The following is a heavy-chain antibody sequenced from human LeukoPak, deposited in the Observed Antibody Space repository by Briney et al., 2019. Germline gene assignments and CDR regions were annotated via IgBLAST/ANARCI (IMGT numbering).Heavy chain of an antibody. CDR2: FSGGDGST. J-gene: IGHJ4*02. D-gene: IGHD3-3*01. CDR1: GFTFSRYN. Sequence: GGSLRLSCAASGFTFSRYNMNWVRQAPGKGLEWVSSFSGGDGSTYYTDSLKGRFTISRDNSKNTVFLQMHSLTAEDTAVYYCAKPFGFLEWLYGGYFDSWGQGTLVTVSS. V-gene: IGHV3-23*01. CDR3: AKPFGFLEWLYGGYFDS.